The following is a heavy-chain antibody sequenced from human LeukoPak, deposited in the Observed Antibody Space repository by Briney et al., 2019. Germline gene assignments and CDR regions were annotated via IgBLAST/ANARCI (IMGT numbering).Heavy chain of an antibody. D-gene: IGHD2-2*02. Sequence: SVKVSCKASGGTFSSYAISWVRQAPGQGREWMGGIIPILGTEHYALKYQGRLTITADESTSTAYMELSSLRSEDTAVYYCAREEPAAINWFDPWGQGTLVTVSS. CDR3: AREEPAAINWFDP. CDR2: IIPILGTE. V-gene: IGHV1-69*01. CDR1: GGTFSSYA. J-gene: IGHJ5*02.